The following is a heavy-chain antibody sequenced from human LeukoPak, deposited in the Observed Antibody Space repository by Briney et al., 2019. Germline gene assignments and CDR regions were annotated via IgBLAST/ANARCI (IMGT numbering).Heavy chain of an antibody. Sequence: ASVKVSCKASGYTFTSYYMHWVRQAPGQGLEWMGIINPSGGSTSCAQKFQGRVTMTRDTSTSTVYMELSSLRSEDTAVYYCARDFSSGYYFDYWGQGTLVTVSS. CDR1: GYTFTSYY. CDR3: ARDFSSGYYFDY. J-gene: IGHJ4*02. V-gene: IGHV1-46*01. D-gene: IGHD3-22*01. CDR2: INPSGGST.